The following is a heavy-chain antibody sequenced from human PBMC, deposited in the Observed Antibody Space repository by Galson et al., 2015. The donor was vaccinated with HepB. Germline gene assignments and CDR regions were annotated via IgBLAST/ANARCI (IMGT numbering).Heavy chain of an antibody. J-gene: IGHJ4*02. CDR3: ATRGQAMAD. Sequence: SLRLSCAASGFIFGTYSMTWVRQAPGKGLEWVANINEDGSYKIYLDSVKGRFTISRDNAKNSLFLEMNSLRGEDTAVYYCATRGQAMADWGQGTLVTVSS. V-gene: IGHV3-7*01. CDR2: INEDGSYK. CDR1: GFIFGTYS. D-gene: IGHD6-19*01.